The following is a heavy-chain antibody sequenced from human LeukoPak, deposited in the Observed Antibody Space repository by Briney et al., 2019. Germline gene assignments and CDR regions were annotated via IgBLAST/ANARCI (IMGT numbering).Heavy chain of an antibody. V-gene: IGHV1-18*01. Sequence: ASVKVSCKASGYTLTDYGITWVRQAPGQGLEWMGWINTYSGDTKYAQKFQGRVTMTTDTSTNTSDMELRSLRSDDTAVYYCAKDRLATTDAFDIWGQGTLVTVSS. J-gene: IGHJ3*02. CDR2: INTYSGDT. D-gene: IGHD1-7*01. CDR1: GYTLTDYG. CDR3: AKDRLATTDAFDI.